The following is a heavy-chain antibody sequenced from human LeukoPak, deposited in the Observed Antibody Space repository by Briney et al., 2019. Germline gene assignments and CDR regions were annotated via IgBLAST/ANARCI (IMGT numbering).Heavy chain of an antibody. V-gene: IGHV4-39*07. CDR2: IYYTGNT. J-gene: IGHJ4*02. Sequence: SETLSLTCTVSGGSISSSSYYWGWIRQPPGKGLEWIGSIYYTGNTYFNPSLKSRVTISVDTSKNQFSLKLSSVTAADTAMYYCARDPYYYDSSGYPYLYYFDYWGQGTLVTVSS. D-gene: IGHD3-22*01. CDR3: ARDPYYYDSSGYPYLYYFDY. CDR1: GGSISSSSYY.